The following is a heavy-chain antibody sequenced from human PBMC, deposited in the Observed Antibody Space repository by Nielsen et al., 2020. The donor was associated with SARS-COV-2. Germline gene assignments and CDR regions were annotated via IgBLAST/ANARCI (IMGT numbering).Heavy chain of an antibody. D-gene: IGHD6-19*01. CDR3: VREVAYSSGWYHYNWFDP. J-gene: IGHJ5*02. CDR2: IKQDGSEK. CDR1: GFTFSSYW. V-gene: IGHV3-7*03. Sequence: GGSLRLSCAASGFTFSSYWMSWVRQAPGKGLEWVANIKQDGSEKYYVDSVKGRFTISRDNAKNSLYLQMNSLRAEDTAVYYCVREVAYSSGWYHYNWFDPWGQGTLVTVSS.